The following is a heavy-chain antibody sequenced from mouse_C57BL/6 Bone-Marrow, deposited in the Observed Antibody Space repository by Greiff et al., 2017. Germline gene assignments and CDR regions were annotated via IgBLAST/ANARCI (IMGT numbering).Heavy chain of an antibody. D-gene: IGHD2-2*01. CDR2: INPNNGGT. Sequence: EVQLQQSGPELVKPGASVKISCKASGYTFTDYYMNWVKQSHGKSLEWIGDINPNNGGTSYNQKFKGKATLTVDKSSSTAYMELRSLTSEDSAVYYCARFLWLRRRGYYFDYWGQGTTLTVSS. CDR1: GYTFTDYY. CDR3: ARFLWLRRRGYYFDY. V-gene: IGHV1-26*01. J-gene: IGHJ2*01.